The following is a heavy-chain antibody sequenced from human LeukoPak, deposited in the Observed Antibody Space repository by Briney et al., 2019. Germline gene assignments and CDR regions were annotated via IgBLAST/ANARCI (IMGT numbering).Heavy chain of an antibody. V-gene: IGHV1-46*01. CDR1: GYTFTSYY. CDR3: ARGTYYYDSSGYYWADGSIPFLEY. J-gene: IGHJ4*02. D-gene: IGHD3-22*01. CDR2: INPSGGST. Sequence: GASVKVSCKASGYTFTSYYMHWVLQAPGQGLEWMGIINPSGGSTSYAQKFQGRVTMTRDTSTSTVYMELSSLRSEDTAVYYCARGTYYYDSSGYYWADGSIPFLEYWGQGTLVTVSS.